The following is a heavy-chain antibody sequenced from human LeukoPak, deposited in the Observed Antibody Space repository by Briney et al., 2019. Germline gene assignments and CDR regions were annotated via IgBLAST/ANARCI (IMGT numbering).Heavy chain of an antibody. D-gene: IGHD2-15*01. CDR1: GGSFSGYY. CDR3: ARRPAATRTNWFDP. J-gene: IGHJ5*02. V-gene: IGHV4-34*01. Sequence: PSETLSLTCAVYGGSFSGYYWSWIRQPPGKGLEWIGEINHSGSTNYNLSLKSRVTISVDTSKNQFSLKLSSVTAADTAVYYCARRPAATRTNWFDPWGQGTLVTVSS. CDR2: INHSGST.